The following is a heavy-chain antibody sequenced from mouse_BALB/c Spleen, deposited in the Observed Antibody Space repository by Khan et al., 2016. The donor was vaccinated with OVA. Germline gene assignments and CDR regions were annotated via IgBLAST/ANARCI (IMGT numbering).Heavy chain of an antibody. CDR1: GFTFSDYY. CDR2: IRKKASGYPT. J-gene: IGHJ3*01. D-gene: IGHD1-2*01. V-gene: IGHV7-3*02. CDR3: ARVDYGYGFAY. Sequence: EVELVESGGGLVEPGGSLRLSCATSGFTFSDYYMSWVRQPPGKALEWLGFIRKKASGYPTEYSASVKGRFTISRDNSQSILYLQMNSLRAEDSATYYCARVDYGYGFAYWGQGTLVTVSA.